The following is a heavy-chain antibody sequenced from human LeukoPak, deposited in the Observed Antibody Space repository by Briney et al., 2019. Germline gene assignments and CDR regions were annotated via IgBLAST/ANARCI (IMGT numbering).Heavy chain of an antibody. CDR2: NNPNSGGT. V-gene: IGHV1-2*02. CDR3: ARNRGIAAAISWFDP. Sequence: ASGKVSGKASGYTVTGYYMHWVRQAPGQGLEWMGGNNPNSGGTNYAQKLQGRVTMTRDTSISTAYMELSRLRSDDTAVYYCARNRGIAAAISWFDPWGQGTLVTVSS. D-gene: IGHD6-13*01. CDR1: GYTVTGYY. J-gene: IGHJ5*02.